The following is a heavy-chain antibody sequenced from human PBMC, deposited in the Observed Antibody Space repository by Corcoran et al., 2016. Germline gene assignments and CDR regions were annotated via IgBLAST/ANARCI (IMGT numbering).Heavy chain of an antibody. CDR3: ARDLSGDIVVVPAAIGY. CDR1: GFTFSSYW. J-gene: IGHJ4*02. D-gene: IGHD2-2*01. Sequence: EVQLVESGGGLVQPGGSLRLSCAASGFTFSSYWMSWVRQAPGKGLEWVANIKQDGSEKYYVDSVKGRFTISRDNAKNSLYLQMNSLRAEDTAVYYCARDLSGDIVVVPAAIGYWGQGTLVTVSS. CDR2: IKQDGSEK. V-gene: IGHV3-7*01.